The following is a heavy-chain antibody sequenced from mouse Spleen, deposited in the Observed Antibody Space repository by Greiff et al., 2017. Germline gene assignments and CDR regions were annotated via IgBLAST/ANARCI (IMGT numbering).Heavy chain of an antibody. J-gene: IGHJ2*01. D-gene: IGHD2-1*01. CDR3: ARQYGNYVLYYFDY. Sequence: EVQLVESGGGLVKLGGSLKLSCAASGFTFSSYAMSWVRQTPEKRLEWVATISSGGGNTYYPDSVKGRFTISRDNAKNTLYLQMSSLKSEDTAMYYCARQYGNYVLYYFDYWGQGTTLTVSS. V-gene: IGHV5-9-3*01. CDR1: GFTFSSYA. CDR2: ISSGGGNT.